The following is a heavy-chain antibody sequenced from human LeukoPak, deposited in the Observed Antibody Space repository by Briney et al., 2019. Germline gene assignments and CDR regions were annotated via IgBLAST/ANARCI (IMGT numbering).Heavy chain of an antibody. CDR1: GGTISSYY. CDR2: IYYSGSP. Sequence: SETLSLTCTVSGGTISSYYWSWIRQPPGKGLEWIGYIYYSGSPNYNPSLKSRVTISVDTSKKQSSLKLSSVTAADTAVYYCARGTVTTSMKAFDIWGQGTMVTVPS. D-gene: IGHD4-17*01. V-gene: IGHV4-59*08. CDR3: ARGTVTTSMKAFDI. J-gene: IGHJ3*02.